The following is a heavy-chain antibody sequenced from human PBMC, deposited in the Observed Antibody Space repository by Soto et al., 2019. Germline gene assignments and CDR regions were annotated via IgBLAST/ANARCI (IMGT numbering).Heavy chain of an antibody. Sequence: GASVKVSCKASGYTFTSYYMHWVRQAPGQGLEWMGIINPSGGSTNYAQKFQGRVTITADESTSTAYMELSSLRSEDTAVYYCALVVPAAKRYYYYYGMDVWGQGTTVTVSS. D-gene: IGHD2-2*01. CDR3: ALVVPAAKRYYYYYGMDV. CDR2: INPSGGST. V-gene: IGHV1-46*01. J-gene: IGHJ6*02. CDR1: GYTFTSYY.